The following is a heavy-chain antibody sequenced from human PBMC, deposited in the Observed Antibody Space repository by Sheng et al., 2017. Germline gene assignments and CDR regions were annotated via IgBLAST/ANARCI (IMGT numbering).Heavy chain of an antibody. CDR3: ARWVRAFDI. CDR2: SIPVGAP. J-gene: IGHJ3*02. Sequence: QVQLQESGPGLVKAFRRPCPSPALSLVAPSVVTTGAGSGSPPGRDWSGLGVSIPVGAPTTTPPSKSRVTMSVDTSKNQFSLKLSSVTAADTAVYYCARWVRAFDIWGQGTMVTVSS. V-gene: IGHV4-4*07. CDR1: VAPSVVTT.